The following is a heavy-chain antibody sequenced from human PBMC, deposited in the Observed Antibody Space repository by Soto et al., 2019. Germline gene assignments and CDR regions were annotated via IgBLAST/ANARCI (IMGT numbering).Heavy chain of an antibody. CDR2: LYYGGT. J-gene: IGHJ6*02. CDR1: GVSVSNRTHY. D-gene: IGHD3-22*01. V-gene: IGHV4-61*01. CDR3: VRELGLNARPDDKYHYYDLDV. Sequence: PSETLSLTCEVSGVSVSNRTHYWTWIRQPPGKGLEWIGFLYYGGTNYNPSLKSRLTIALDTSKNQISLNLSSVTAADTAVYYRVRELGLNARPDDKYHYYDLDVWGQGTTVTVSS.